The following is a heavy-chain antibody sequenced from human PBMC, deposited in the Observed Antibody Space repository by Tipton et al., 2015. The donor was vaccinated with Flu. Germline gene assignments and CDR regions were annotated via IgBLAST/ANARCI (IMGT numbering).Heavy chain of an antibody. CDR1: GGSISSYY. J-gene: IGHJ4*02. Sequence: TLSLTCTVSGGSISSYYWSWIRQPPGKGLEWIGYIYYSGSTNYNPSLKSRVTISADTSNNQFSLKLSSVTAADTAVYYCARDYLLGDLSFFDNWGQGTLVTVSS. CDR3: ARDYLLGDLSFFDN. CDR2: IYYSGST. V-gene: IGHV4-59*01. D-gene: IGHD3-16*02.